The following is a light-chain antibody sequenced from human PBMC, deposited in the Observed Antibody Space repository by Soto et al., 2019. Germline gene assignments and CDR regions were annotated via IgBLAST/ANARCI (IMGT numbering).Light chain of an antibody. CDR2: SAS. J-gene: IGKJ4*01. CDR1: QAMSTY. V-gene: IGKV1-9*01. Sequence: DIQLTQSPSFLAAFVGDTVTITCRASQAMSTYLAGYQQNPGKVHKLLSRSASTLQSGVPPRCSGGGSGTEFTLTITALQPGDSGIYYCHQLNGYHLSFGGRTIVEFK. CDR3: HQLNGYHLS.